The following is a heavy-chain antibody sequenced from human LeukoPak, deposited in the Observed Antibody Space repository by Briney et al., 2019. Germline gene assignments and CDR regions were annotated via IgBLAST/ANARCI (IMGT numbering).Heavy chain of an antibody. CDR1: GGSISSSNW. CDR3: ARGGRGRFDP. J-gene: IGHJ5*02. CDR2: INHSGST. D-gene: IGHD3-10*01. V-gene: IGHV4-4*02. Sequence: SGTLSLTCAVSGGSISSSNWWSWVRQPPGKGLEWIGEINHSGSTNYNPSPKSRVTISVDTSKNQFSLKLSSVTAADTAVYYCARGGRGRFDPWGQGTLVTVSS.